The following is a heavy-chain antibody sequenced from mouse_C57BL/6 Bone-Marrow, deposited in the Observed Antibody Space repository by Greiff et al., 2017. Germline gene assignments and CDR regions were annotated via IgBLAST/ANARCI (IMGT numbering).Heavy chain of an antibody. CDR1: GYTFTDYY. Sequence: EVQLQQSGPELVKPGASVKISCKASGYTFTDYYMNWVKQSHGKSLEWIGDINPNNGGTSYNQKFKSKATLTVDKSSRTAYMELRSLTSEDSAVYYCASIYYSNLIAGSYFDVWGTGTTVTVSS. V-gene: IGHV1-26*01. CDR2: INPNNGGT. CDR3: ASIYYSNLIAGSYFDV. D-gene: IGHD2-5*01. J-gene: IGHJ1*03.